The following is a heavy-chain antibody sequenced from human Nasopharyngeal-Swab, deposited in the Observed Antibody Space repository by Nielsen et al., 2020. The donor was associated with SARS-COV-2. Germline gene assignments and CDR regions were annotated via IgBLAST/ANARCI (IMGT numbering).Heavy chain of an antibody. CDR3: HTDGGDGFGYYYYMDV. Sequence: VRQAPGKGLERVGRIKSKTDGGTTDYAAPVKGRFTISRDDSKNPLYLQMNSLKTEDTAVYYCHTDGGDGFGYYYYMDVWGKGTTVTVSS. CDR2: IKSKTDGGTT. J-gene: IGHJ6*03. D-gene: IGHD3-10*01. V-gene: IGHV3-15*01.